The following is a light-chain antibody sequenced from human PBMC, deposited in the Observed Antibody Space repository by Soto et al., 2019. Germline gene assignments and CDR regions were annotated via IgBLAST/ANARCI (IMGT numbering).Light chain of an antibody. J-gene: IGKJ2*01. CDR2: LAS. V-gene: IGKV1-5*03. CDR3: QQYKPHSFYS. Sequence: DIQMTQSPSTLSASVGDRVTVTCRASQEIGSFLAWYQQKPGKAPKLLIYLASRLESGVPSRFSGSGSGTEFTLTISGLQPDEFATYFCQQYKPHSFYSLGPGTKLEIK. CDR1: QEIGSF.